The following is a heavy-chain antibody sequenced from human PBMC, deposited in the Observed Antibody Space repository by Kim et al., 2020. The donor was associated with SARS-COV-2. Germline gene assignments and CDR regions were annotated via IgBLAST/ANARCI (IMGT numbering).Heavy chain of an antibody. CDR2: IYYSGST. Sequence: SETLSLTCTVSGGSISSSSYYWGWIRQPPGKGLEWIGSIYYSGSTYYNPSLKSRVTISVDTSKNQFSLKLSSVTAADTAVYYCARLGWELEGWGQGTLVAVSS. J-gene: IGHJ4*02. V-gene: IGHV4-39*01. D-gene: IGHD1-26*01. CDR1: GGSISSSSYY. CDR3: ARLGWELEG.